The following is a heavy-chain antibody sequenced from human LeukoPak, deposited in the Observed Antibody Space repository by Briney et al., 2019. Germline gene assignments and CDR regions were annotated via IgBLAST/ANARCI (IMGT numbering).Heavy chain of an antibody. Sequence: PSETLSLTCTVSGGSISSYYWSWIRQPPGKGLEWIGYIYYSGSTNYNPSLKSRVTISVDTSKNQFSLKLSSVTAADTAVYYCARGESDFWSGYYPNYYMDVWGKGTTVTVSS. V-gene: IGHV4-59*01. CDR1: GGSISSYY. J-gene: IGHJ6*03. CDR3: ARGESDFWSGYYPNYYMDV. D-gene: IGHD3-3*01. CDR2: IYYSGST.